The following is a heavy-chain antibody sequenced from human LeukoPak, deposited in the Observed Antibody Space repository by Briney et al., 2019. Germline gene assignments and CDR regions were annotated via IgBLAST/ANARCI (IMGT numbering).Heavy chain of an antibody. V-gene: IGHV3-30*18. CDR3: AKGVVPAALMNWFDP. D-gene: IGHD2-2*01. J-gene: IGHJ5*02. CDR1: GFTFSSYG. CDR2: ISYDGSNK. Sequence: PGRSLRLSCAASGFTFSSYGMHWVRQAPGKGLEWVAVISYDGSNKYYADSAKGRFTISRDNSKNTLYLQMNSLRAEDTAVYYCAKGVVPAALMNWFDPWGQGTLVTVSS.